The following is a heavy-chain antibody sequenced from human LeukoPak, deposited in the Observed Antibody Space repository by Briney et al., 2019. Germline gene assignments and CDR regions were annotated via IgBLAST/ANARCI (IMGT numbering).Heavy chain of an antibody. CDR3: ARDPAAWDY. Sequence: GGSLRLSCAASGFVFNNYWMSWVLQAPGKGLEWVANINTDGSEEYYVDSVKGRFTISRDNARNSLYLQMNSLIVEDTAVYYCARDPAAWDYWGQGTLVTVSS. CDR2: INTDGSEE. V-gene: IGHV3-7*01. D-gene: IGHD6-13*01. J-gene: IGHJ4*02. CDR1: GFVFNNYW.